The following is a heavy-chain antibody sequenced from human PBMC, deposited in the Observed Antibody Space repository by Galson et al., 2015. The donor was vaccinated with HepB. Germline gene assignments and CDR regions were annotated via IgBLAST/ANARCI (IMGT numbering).Heavy chain of an antibody. CDR1: GFTFSSHT. Sequence: SLRLSCAASGFTFSSHTFNWVRQAPGKGLEWLSYISTGSTNRYHADSVKGRFTISRDNAKNSLYLQMNSLRAEDTAVYYCARVGPYHYYMDVWGSYRDDYWGQGTLVTVSS. CDR3: ARVGPYHYYMDVWGSYRDDY. D-gene: IGHD3-16*02. V-gene: IGHV3-48*01. CDR2: ISTGSTNR. J-gene: IGHJ4*02.